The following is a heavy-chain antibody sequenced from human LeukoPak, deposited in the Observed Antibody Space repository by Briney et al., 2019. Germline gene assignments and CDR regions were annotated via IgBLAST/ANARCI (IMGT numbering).Heavy chain of an antibody. CDR2: ISSSSSTI. V-gene: IGHV3-48*04. Sequence: GGSLRLSCAASGFTFSSYSMNWVRQAPGKGLEWVSYISSSSSTIYYADSVKGRFTISRDNAKNSLYLQMNSLRAEDTAVYYCARGIIAARFDYWGQGTLVTVSS. J-gene: IGHJ4*02. CDR3: ARGIIAARFDY. CDR1: GFTFSSYS. D-gene: IGHD6-6*01.